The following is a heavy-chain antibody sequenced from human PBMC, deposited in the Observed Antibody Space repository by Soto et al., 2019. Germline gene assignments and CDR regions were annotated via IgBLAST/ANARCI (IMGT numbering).Heavy chain of an antibody. D-gene: IGHD3-3*01. V-gene: IGHV4-39*01. CDR3: ATHVGTIFGVVNYYYYYCMDV. Sequence: SETLSLTCTVSGGSISSSSYYWGWIRQPPGKGLEWIGSSYYSGSTYYNPSLKRRVTISVDTSKNQFSLKLSYVTAADTAVYYCATHVGTIFGVVNYYYYYCMDVWGQGTTVTVSS. CDR2: SYYSGST. J-gene: IGHJ6*02. CDR1: GGSISSSSYY.